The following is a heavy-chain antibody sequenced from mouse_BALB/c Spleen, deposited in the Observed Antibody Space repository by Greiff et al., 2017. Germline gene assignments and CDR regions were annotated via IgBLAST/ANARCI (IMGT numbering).Heavy chain of an antibody. CDR2: ISSGGSYT. D-gene: IGHD2-10*02. CDR3: ARHEGLVPSWFAY. CDR1: GFTFSSYG. J-gene: IGHJ3*01. V-gene: IGHV5-6*01. Sequence: VQLKESGGDLVKPGGSLKLSCAASGFTFSSYGMSWVRQTPDKRLEWVATISSGGSYTYYPDSVKGRFTISRDNAKNTLYLQMSSLKSEDTAMYYCARHEGLVPSWFAYWGQGTLVTVSA.